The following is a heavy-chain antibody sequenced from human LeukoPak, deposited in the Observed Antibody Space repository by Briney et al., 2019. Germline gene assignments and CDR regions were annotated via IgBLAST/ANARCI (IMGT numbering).Heavy chain of an antibody. CDR2: INHSGST. CDR3: ARLGPNYDILTGYPMKHYYYYGMDV. D-gene: IGHD3-9*01. Sequence: SETLSLTCAVYGGSFNGYYWSWIRQPPGKGLEWIGEINHSGSTNYNPSLKSRVTISVDTSKNQFSLKLSSVTAADTAVYYCARLGPNYDILTGYPMKHYYYYGMDVWGQGTTVTVSS. J-gene: IGHJ6*02. V-gene: IGHV4-34*01. CDR1: GGSFNGYY.